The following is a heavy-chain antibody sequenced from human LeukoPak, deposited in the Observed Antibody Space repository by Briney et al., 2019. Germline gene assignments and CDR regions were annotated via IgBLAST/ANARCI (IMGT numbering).Heavy chain of an antibody. CDR2: VNLQGST. CDR1: GGSITNTNY. Sequence: PSETLPLTCGVSGGSITNTNYWTWVRQPPGKGLEWIGEVNLQGSTNYNPSLMGRVAISVDKSENHISLQLTSVTAADTAVYYCAREGGPYRPLDYSGQGTLVTVSS. J-gene: IGHJ4*02. V-gene: IGHV4-4*02. CDR3: AREGGPYRPLDY.